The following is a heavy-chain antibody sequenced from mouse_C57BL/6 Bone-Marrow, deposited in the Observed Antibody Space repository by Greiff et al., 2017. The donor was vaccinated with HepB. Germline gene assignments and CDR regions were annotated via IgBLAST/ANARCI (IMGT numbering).Heavy chain of an antibody. CDR2: ISSGGDYI. V-gene: IGHV5-9-1*02. CDR3: TRDRGLSFAY. Sequence: EVQGVESGEGLVKPGGSLKLSCAASGFTFSSYAMSWVRQTPEKRLEWVAYISSGGDYIYYADTVKGRFTISRDNARNTLYLQMSSLKSEDTAMYYCTRDRGLSFAYWGQGTLVTVSA. CDR1: GFTFSSYA. D-gene: IGHD2-2*01. J-gene: IGHJ3*01.